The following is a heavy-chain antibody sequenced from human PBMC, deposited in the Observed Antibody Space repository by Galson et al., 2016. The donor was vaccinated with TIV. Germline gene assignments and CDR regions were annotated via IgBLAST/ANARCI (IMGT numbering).Heavy chain of an antibody. CDR3: PKFDFWSAWPPSDSDC. CDR2: VHYDGSVT. J-gene: IGHJ4*02. D-gene: IGHD3-3*01. Sequence: SLRLSCAASGFTFSASGLHWIRQAPGKGLEWVAFVHYDGSVTYYSDSVKGRFTVSRDNSKSTLFLQINRLRLEDTGVYYCPKFDFWSAWPPSDSDCWGQGILVTVSS. CDR1: GFTFSASG. V-gene: IGHV3-30*02.